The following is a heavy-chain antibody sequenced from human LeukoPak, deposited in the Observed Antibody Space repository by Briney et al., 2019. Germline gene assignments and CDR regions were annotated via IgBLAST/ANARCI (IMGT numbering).Heavy chain of an antibody. J-gene: IGHJ4*02. D-gene: IGHD2-21*01. CDR2: INPNSGGT. CDR1: GYTFTGYY. CDR3: ARESDAYCGGDCYQGLDY. Sequence: GASVKVSCKASGYTFTGYYMHWVRQAPGQGLEWMGWINPNSGGTNYAQKFQGRVTMTRDTSISTAYMELSRLRSDDTAVYYCARESDAYCGGDCYQGLDYWGQGTLVTVSS. V-gene: IGHV1-2*02.